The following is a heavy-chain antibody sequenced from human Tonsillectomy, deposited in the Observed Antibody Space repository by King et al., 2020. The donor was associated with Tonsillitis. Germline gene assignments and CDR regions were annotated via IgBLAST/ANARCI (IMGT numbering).Heavy chain of an antibody. J-gene: IGHJ4*02. CDR1: GFTFSIYD. CDR3: AKDLGDYYDSSGYFDY. CDR2: ISYDGNTQ. V-gene: IGHV3-30*18. D-gene: IGHD3-22*01. Sequence: VQLVESGGAVVQPGRSLRLSCAASGFTFSIYDIHWVRQAPAKGLEWVAVISYDGNTQYYADSVKGRFTISRDNSKNTLYLQMNSLRAEDTAVYYCAKDLGDYYDSSGYFDYGAQGPLVPVSS.